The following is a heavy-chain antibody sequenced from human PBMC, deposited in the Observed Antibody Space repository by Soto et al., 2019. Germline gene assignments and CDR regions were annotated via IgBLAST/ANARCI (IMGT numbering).Heavy chain of an antibody. J-gene: IGHJ6*02. V-gene: IGHV3-13*01. CDR2: IGTAGDT. Sequence: GGSLRLSCAASGFTFSSYDMHWVRQATGKGLEWVSAIGTAGDTYYPGSVKGRFTISRENAKNSLYLQMNSLRAEDTAVYYCARDLLFGVVTHYYGMDVWGQGTTVTVSS. CDR1: GFTFSSYD. D-gene: IGHD3-3*01. CDR3: ARDLLFGVVTHYYGMDV.